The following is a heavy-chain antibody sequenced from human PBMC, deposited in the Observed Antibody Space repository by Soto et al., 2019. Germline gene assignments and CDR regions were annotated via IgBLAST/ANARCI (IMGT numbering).Heavy chain of an antibody. D-gene: IGHD2-15*01. CDR1: GGSISSSSYY. CDR2: IYYSGST. Sequence: SETLSLTCTVSGGSISSSSYYWGWIRQPPGKGLEWIGSIYYSGSTYYNPSLKSRVTISVDTSKNQFSLKLSSVTAADTAVYYCAGIARYCSGGSCYGDAFDIWGQGTMVTVSS. CDR3: AGIARYCSGGSCYGDAFDI. V-gene: IGHV4-39*01. J-gene: IGHJ3*02.